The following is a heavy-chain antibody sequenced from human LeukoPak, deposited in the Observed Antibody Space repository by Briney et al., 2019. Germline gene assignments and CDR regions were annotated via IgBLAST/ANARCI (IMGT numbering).Heavy chain of an antibody. CDR2: ISAYNGNT. CDR3: ARERTTILSGRDAFDI. D-gene: IGHD3-10*01. J-gene: IGHJ3*02. V-gene: IGHV1-18*01. Sequence: ASVKVSCKASGYTFTSYGISWVLQAPGQGLEWMGWISAYNGNTNYAQKLQGRVTMTTDTSTSTAYMELRSLRSDDTAVYYCARERTTILSGRDAFDIWGQGTMVTVSS. CDR1: GYTFTSYG.